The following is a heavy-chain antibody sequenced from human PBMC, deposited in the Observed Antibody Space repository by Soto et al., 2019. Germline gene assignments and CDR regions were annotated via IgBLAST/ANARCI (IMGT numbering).Heavy chain of an antibody. CDR1: GFTFSSYG. J-gene: IGHJ5*02. CDR2: ISYDGSNK. D-gene: IGHD3-3*01. Sequence: AGGSLRLSCAASGFTFSSYGMHWVRQAPGKGLEWVAVISYDGSNKYYADSVKGRFTISRDNSKNTLYLQMNSLRAEDTAVYYCAKDMVSAYDFWSGLPHWFDPWGQGTLVTFSS. CDR3: AKDMVSAYDFWSGLPHWFDP. V-gene: IGHV3-30*18.